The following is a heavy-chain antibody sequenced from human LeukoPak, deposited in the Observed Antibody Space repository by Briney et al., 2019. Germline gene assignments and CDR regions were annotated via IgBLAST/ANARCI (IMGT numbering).Heavy chain of an antibody. CDR3: ARLLHDATWRFNY. Sequence: SETLSLTCTVSGYSISSGYYWGWIRQSPGKGLEWIGSIYYTGTTYYIPSLQSRVAISVDTSKNQFSLKLTSVTTADTAVYYCARLLHDATWRFNYWGQGTLVTVSS. CDR2: IYYTGTT. J-gene: IGHJ4*02. V-gene: IGHV4-38-2*02. CDR1: GYSISSGYY. D-gene: IGHD4/OR15-4a*01.